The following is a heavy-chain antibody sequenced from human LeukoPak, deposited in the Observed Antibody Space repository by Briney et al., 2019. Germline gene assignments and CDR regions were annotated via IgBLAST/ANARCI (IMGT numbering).Heavy chain of an antibody. CDR2: IYYSGST. Sequence: PSETPSLTCTVSGGSISSSSYYWGWTRSPPGKGLGWIGSIYYSGSTNYNPSLKSRVTISVDTSKNQFSLKLSSVTAADTAVYYCARGGFGFYYFDYWGQGTLVTVSS. CDR1: GGSISSSSYY. CDR3: ARGGFGFYYFDY. V-gene: IGHV4-39*07. D-gene: IGHD3-10*01. J-gene: IGHJ4*02.